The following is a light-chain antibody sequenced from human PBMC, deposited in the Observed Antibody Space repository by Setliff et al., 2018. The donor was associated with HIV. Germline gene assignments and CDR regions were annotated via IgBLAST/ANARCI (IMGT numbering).Light chain of an antibody. V-gene: IGLV2-14*02. J-gene: IGLJ1*01. Sequence: QSALAQFASVSGSPGQSITISCTGTSSDVGSYNLVSWYQQHPGKAPKLMIYEVTKRPSGISHRFSGSKSGSTASLTISGLQAEDEAEYYCCSYTSSTPLYVFGTGTKV. CDR2: EVT. CDR3: CSYTSSTPLYV. CDR1: SSDVGSYNL.